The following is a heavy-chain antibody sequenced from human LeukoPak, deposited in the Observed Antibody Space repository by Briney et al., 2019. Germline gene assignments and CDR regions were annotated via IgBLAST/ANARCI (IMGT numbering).Heavy chain of an antibody. Sequence: GSLRLSCAASGFTFSSYAMSWVRQAPGKGLEWVSTISGSGGSTYYADSVKGRFTVSRDNSKNTLYLQTNSLRDDDAAVYYCVRGVGVSRFNYLDSWGQGTLVIVSS. CDR3: VRGVGVSRFNYLDS. J-gene: IGHJ4*02. CDR2: ISGSGGST. V-gene: IGHV3-23*01. CDR1: GFTFSSYA. D-gene: IGHD6-13*01.